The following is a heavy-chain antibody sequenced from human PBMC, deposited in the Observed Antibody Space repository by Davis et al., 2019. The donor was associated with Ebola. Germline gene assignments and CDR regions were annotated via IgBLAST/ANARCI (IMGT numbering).Heavy chain of an antibody. Sequence: SVKVSCKASGGTFTSYDINWVRQATGQGLEWMGGIIPIFGTANYAQKFQGRVTITADESTSTAYMELSSLRSEDTAVYYCARRHIWGQGTMVTVSS. V-gene: IGHV1-69*13. CDR3: ARRHI. CDR1: GGTFTSYD. J-gene: IGHJ3*02. CDR2: IIPIFGTA.